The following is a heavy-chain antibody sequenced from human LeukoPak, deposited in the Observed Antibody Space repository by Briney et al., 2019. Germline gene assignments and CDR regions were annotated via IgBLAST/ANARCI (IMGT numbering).Heavy chain of an antibody. Sequence: PGGSLRLSCAASGFIFSTTWMAWVRQAPGKGPEWVAYINHDGTETNYLDSVKGRFTVSRDNVKNSLYLQMNSLRADDTAVHYCATTAGRTGGNSWGQGALVTVSS. J-gene: IGHJ4*02. CDR2: INHDGTET. V-gene: IGHV3-7*03. D-gene: IGHD3-16*01. CDR1: GFIFSTTW. CDR3: ATTAGRTGGNS.